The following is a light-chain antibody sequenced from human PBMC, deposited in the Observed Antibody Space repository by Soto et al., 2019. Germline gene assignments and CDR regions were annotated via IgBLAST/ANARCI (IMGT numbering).Light chain of an antibody. V-gene: IGKV1-33*01. J-gene: IGKJ4*01. CDR2: DAS. CDR1: QDISNY. Sequence: DLPMTQSPSSLSASVGDRVTITCQASQDISNYLNWYQQKPGKAPKLLIYDASNLETGVPSRFSGSGSGTDFTFTISSLQPEDIATYYCQQYDKLRLTFGGGTKVEIK. CDR3: QQYDKLRLT.